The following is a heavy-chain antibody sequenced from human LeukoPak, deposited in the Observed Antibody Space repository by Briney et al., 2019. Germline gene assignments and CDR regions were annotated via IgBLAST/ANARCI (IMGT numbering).Heavy chain of an antibody. CDR3: ARDSPVGATRFFDY. CDR2: IYYSAST. Sequence: PSQTLSPTCTVFGGSIRSGDYYWSSIRQPPGKGLEWIGYIYYSASTYYNPSLKSRVTISLDTSKNQFSLKLNSVTAADTAVYYCARDSPVGATRFFDYWGQGTLVTVSS. D-gene: IGHD1-26*01. J-gene: IGHJ4*02. CDR1: GGSIRSGDYY. V-gene: IGHV4-30-4*08.